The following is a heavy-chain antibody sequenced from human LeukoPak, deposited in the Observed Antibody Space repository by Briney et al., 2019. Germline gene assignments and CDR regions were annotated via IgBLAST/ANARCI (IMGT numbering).Heavy chain of an antibody. V-gene: IGHV3-30*02. Sequence: GGSLRLSCAASGFTFSSYVMHWVRQAPGEGLEWVAFIWYDGSNKYYADSVKGRFTISRDNSKNTLYLQMNSLRAEDTAVYYCAKDRFGSFYYFDYWGQGNLVTVSS. CDR2: IWYDGSNK. CDR3: AKDRFGSFYYFDY. CDR1: GFTFSSYV. J-gene: IGHJ4*02. D-gene: IGHD3-3*01.